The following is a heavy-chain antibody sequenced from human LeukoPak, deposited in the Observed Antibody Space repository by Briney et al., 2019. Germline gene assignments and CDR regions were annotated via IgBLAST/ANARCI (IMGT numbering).Heavy chain of an antibody. J-gene: IGHJ4*02. CDR2: IIPIFGTA. Sequence: SVKVSCKASGGTFSSYAISWVRQAPGQGLEWMGGIIPIFGTANYAQKFQGRVTTTADESTSTAYMELSSLRSEDTAVYYCARGFPSDFDWLSVYWGQGTLVTVSS. CDR1: GGTFSSYA. D-gene: IGHD3-9*01. V-gene: IGHV1-69*13. CDR3: ARGFPSDFDWLSVY.